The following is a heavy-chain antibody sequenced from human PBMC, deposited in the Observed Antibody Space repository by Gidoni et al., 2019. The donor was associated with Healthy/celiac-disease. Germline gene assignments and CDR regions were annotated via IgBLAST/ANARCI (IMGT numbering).Heavy chain of an antibody. J-gene: IGHJ6*02. D-gene: IGHD2-2*01. Sequence: EVQLLESGGGLVQPGGSLRFSCSASGFPFRSYAMSWVRQAPGKGLEWVSAISGSGGSTYYADSVKGRFTISRDNSKNTLYLQMNSLRAEDTAVYYCANSCSSTSCYYDYYGMDVWGQGTTVTVSS. CDR1: GFPFRSYA. V-gene: IGHV3-23*01. CDR3: ANSCSSTSCYYDYYGMDV. CDR2: ISGSGGST.